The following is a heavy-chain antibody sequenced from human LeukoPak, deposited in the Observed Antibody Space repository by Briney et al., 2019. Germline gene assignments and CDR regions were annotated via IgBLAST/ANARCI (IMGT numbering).Heavy chain of an antibody. D-gene: IGHD4-17*01. CDR3: ARAGVDYGVDWYFDL. CDR2: IYHSGST. J-gene: IGHJ2*01. CDR1: GGSISSGGYS. V-gene: IGHV4-30-2*01. Sequence: SETLSLTCAVSGGSISSGGYSWSWIRQPPGKGLEWIGYIYHSGSTYYNPSLKSRVTISVDRSKNQFSLKLSSVTAADTAVYYCARAGVDYGVDWYFDLWGRGTLVTVSS.